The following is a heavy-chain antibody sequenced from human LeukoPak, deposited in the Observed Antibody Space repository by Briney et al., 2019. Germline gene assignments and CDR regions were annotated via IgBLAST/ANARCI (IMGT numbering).Heavy chain of an antibody. Sequence: PGGSLRLSCAASGFTFSDYWMSWVRQAPGKGLEWVANIKQDGSEKYYVDSVKGRFTISRDNAKNSLYLQMNSLRAEDTAVYYCARLDFWSGYPSYYYYYYMDVWGKGTTVTVSS. CDR3: ARLDFWSGYPSYYYYYYMDV. CDR1: GFTFSDYW. CDR2: IKQDGSEK. V-gene: IGHV3-7*01. J-gene: IGHJ6*03. D-gene: IGHD3-3*01.